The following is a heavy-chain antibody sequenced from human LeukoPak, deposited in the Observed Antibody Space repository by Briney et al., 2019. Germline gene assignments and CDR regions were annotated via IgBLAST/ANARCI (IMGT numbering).Heavy chain of an antibody. V-gene: IGHV3-23*01. D-gene: IGHD3-9*01. J-gene: IGHJ3*02. CDR2: ISGSGGST. CDR3: ATELRYFDWLFEKNAFDI. CDR1: GFTFSSYA. Sequence: PGGSLRLSCAASGFTFSSYAMSWVRQAPGKGLEWVSAISGSGGSTYYADSVKGRFTISRNNSKNTLYLQMNSLRAEDTAVYYCATELRYFDWLFEKNAFDIWGQGTMVTVSS.